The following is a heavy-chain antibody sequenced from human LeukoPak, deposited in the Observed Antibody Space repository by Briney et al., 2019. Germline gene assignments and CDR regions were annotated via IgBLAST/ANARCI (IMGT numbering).Heavy chain of an antibody. CDR2: IYYSGST. V-gene: IGHV4-39*07. D-gene: IGHD2-2*01. J-gene: IGHJ4*02. CDR3: ARSPFYQLLPFDY. Sequence: SETLSLTCTVSGGSISSSSYYWGWIRQPPGKGLEWIGSIYYSGSTYYNPSLKSRVTISVDTSKNQFSLKLSSVTAADTAVYYCARSPFYQLLPFDYWGQGTLVTVSS. CDR1: GGSISSSSYY.